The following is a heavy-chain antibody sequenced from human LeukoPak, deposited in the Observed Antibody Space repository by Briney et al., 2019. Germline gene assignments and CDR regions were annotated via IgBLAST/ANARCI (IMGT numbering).Heavy chain of an antibody. Sequence: PSETLSLTCTVSGASISSYYWSWIRQPPGKGLEGIGYIYYSGSSNYNPSLKSRVTISVDTSKNQFSLKLSSVTAADTAVYYCARYPFDGYNYYFDYWGQGTLVTVSS. J-gene: IGHJ4*02. CDR3: ARYPFDGYNYYFDY. D-gene: IGHD5-24*01. CDR1: GASISSYY. CDR2: IYYSGSS. V-gene: IGHV4-59*01.